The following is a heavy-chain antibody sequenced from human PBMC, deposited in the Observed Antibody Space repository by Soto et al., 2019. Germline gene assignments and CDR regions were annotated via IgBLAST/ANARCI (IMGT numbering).Heavy chain of an antibody. CDR2: INPNSGNT. CDR3: ARAGSYGAFDI. CDR1: GYTFTGYY. Sequence: ASVKVSCKASGYTFTGYYMHWVLQAPGQGLEWMGWINPNSGNTNYAQKFQGRVTMTRDTSISTAYMELSRLRSDDTAVYYCARAGSYGAFDIWGQGTMVTVSS. J-gene: IGHJ3*02. D-gene: IGHD1-26*01. V-gene: IGHV1-2*02.